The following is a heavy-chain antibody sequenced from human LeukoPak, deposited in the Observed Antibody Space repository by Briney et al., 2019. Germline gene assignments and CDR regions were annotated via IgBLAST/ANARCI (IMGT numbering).Heavy chain of an antibody. Sequence: GGSLRLSCAASGLTFSNYWMSWVRQAPGKGLEWVANIKEDGNEKYYVDSVKGRFTISRDNAKKLLYLQMNSPRAEDTAVYYCARDRSRFYYWGQGTLVTVSS. CDR1: GLTFSNYW. CDR2: IKEDGNEK. D-gene: IGHD2-2*01. J-gene: IGHJ4*02. CDR3: ARDRSRFYY. V-gene: IGHV3-7*01.